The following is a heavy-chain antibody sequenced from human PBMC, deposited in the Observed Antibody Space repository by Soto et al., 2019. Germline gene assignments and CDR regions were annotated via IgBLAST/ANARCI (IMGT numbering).Heavy chain of an antibody. CDR3: AKALFSTGGFFDY. V-gene: IGHV3-23*01. J-gene: IGHJ4*02. D-gene: IGHD6-25*01. Sequence: EVQLLESGGGLVQPGGSLRLSCEASGFTFRSYAMSWVRQAPGEGLEWVSTISGSGGSAYYADSVKGRFTISRDISKNTLYLQMNSLRAEDRAVYYCAKALFSTGGFFDYWGQGTLVTVSS. CDR2: ISGSGGSA. CDR1: GFTFRSYA.